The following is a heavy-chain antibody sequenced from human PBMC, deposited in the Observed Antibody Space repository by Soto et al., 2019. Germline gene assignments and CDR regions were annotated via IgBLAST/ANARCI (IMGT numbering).Heavy chain of an antibody. CDR3: ARAVRGQQLAADAWFDP. CDR2: MNPNSGNT. D-gene: IGHD6-13*01. CDR1: GYTFTSYD. J-gene: IGHJ5*02. V-gene: IGHV1-8*01. Sequence: ASVKVSCKASGYTFTSYDINWVRQATGQGLEWMGWMNPNSGNTGYAQKFQGRVTMTRNTSISTAYMELSSLRSEDTAVYYCARAVRGQQLAADAWFDPWGQGTLVTVSS.